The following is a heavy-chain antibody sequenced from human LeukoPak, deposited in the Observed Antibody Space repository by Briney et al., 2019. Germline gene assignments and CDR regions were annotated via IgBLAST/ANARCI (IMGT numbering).Heavy chain of an antibody. D-gene: IGHD1-26*01. V-gene: IGHV1-3*01. J-gene: IGHJ5*02. Sequence: GASVKVSCKASGYTFTTYGMHWVRQAPGQRLEWMGWINAGNGNTKYSQKFQDRVTITRDTSASTAYMELSSLRSEDTAVYYCARVPYSGTIFDPWGQGTLVTVSS. CDR2: INAGNGNT. CDR1: GYTFTTYG. CDR3: ARVPYSGTIFDP.